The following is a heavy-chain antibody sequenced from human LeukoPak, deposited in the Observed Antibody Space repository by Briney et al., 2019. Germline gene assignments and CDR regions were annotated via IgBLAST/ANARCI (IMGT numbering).Heavy chain of an antibody. CDR3: ARGYTSGWYYFDY. CDR2: INSDGSTT. D-gene: IGHD6-19*01. CDR1: GFTFSSSW. J-gene: IGHJ4*02. Sequence: GGSLRLSCAASGFTFSSSWMHWVRQAPGKGLVWVSRINSDGSTTSYADSVKGRFTISRDNVKNTLYLQMNSLRTEDTAVYYCARGYTSGWYYFDYWGQGTLVTVSS. V-gene: IGHV3-74*01.